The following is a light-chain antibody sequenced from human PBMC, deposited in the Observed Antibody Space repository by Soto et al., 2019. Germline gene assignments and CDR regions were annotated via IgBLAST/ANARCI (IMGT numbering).Light chain of an antibody. J-gene: IGLJ1*01. CDR2: EVS. V-gene: IGLV2-14*01. CDR1: SSDVGGYNY. CDR3: SSYTSSSTDV. Sequence: QSLLTQPASVSGSPGQSITISCTGTSSDVGGYNYVSWYQQHPGKAPKLMIYEVSNRPSGVSNRFSGSKSGNTASLTISGLQAEDEADYYCSSYTSSSTDVFGTGTKLTVL.